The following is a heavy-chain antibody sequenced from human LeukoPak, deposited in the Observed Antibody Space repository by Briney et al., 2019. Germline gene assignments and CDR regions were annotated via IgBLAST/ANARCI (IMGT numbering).Heavy chain of an antibody. V-gene: IGHV1-2*02. CDR1: GYTFTSYG. CDR2: INPNSGGT. D-gene: IGHD3-22*01. CDR3: ASEPINYYDSSGQNY. Sequence: GASVKVSCKASGYTFTSYGISWVRQAPGQGLEWMGWINPNSGGTNYAQKFQGRVTMTRDTSISTACMELSRLRSDDTAVYYCASEPINYYDSSGQNYWGQGTLVTVSS. J-gene: IGHJ4*02.